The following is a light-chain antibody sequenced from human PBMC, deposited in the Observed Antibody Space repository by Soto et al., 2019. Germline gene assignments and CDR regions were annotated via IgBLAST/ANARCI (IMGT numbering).Light chain of an antibody. V-gene: IGKV3-11*01. CDR3: QQRSNWPPLT. CDR1: QSVSSY. CDR2: DAS. J-gene: IGKJ1*01. Sequence: EIVLTQSPATLSLSPGERATLSCRASQSVSSYLAWYQQKPGHAPRLLIYDASNRSTRIPARFSGSGSRTDFTLTISSLEPEDFAVYYCQQRSNWPPLTFGQGTKVEIK.